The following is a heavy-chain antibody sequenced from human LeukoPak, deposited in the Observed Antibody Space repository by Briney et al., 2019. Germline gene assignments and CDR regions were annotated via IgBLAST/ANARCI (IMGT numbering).Heavy chain of an antibody. CDR2: FYYSGST. CDR1: GGSISSSGYY. Sequence: SETLSLTCTVSGGSISSSGYYWGWIRQPPGKGLEWIGSFYYSGSTYYNPSLKSRVTISVDTSKNQFSLRLNSVTAADTAVYYCARRTPGYGSSWSFDYWGQGTLVTVSS. CDR3: ARRTPGYGSSWSFDY. D-gene: IGHD6-13*01. J-gene: IGHJ4*02. V-gene: IGHV4-39*01.